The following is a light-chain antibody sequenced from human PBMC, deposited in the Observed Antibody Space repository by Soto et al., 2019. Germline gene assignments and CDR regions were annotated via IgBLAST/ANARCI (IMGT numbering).Light chain of an antibody. J-gene: IGKJ1*01. CDR2: AAS. CDR3: QQSYSTPPT. V-gene: IGKV1-12*01. CDR1: QDISSW. Sequence: DIQMPQSPSSVSASVGDSFTITCRASQDISSWLAWYQQKPGKATKIMIYAASSLRGGVPSRFSGSGSGTEFTLTISSLQPEDFATYYCQQSYSTPPTFGQGNKVDNK.